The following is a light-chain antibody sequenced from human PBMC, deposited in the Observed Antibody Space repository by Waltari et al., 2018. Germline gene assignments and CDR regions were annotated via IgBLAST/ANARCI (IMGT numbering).Light chain of an antibody. Sequence: SYDLTLPPPAAVPPGQTASITRPGETMRGKYACWYQQKPGQSPVLVIYQESKRPSGIPERFSGSNSGNTATLTISGTQAMDEADYYCQAWDSSTGVVFGGGTKLTVL. CDR3: QAWDSSTGVV. J-gene: IGLJ2*01. CDR2: QES. V-gene: IGLV3-1*01. CDR1: TMRGKY.